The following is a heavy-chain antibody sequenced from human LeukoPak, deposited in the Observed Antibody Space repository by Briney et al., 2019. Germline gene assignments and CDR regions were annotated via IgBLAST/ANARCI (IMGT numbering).Heavy chain of an antibody. CDR1: GFTFSGNW. V-gene: IGHV3-7*01. CDR2: IKQDGSEK. D-gene: IGHD2-15*01. Sequence: PGGSLRLSCAASGFTFSGNWMNWVRQAPGKGLEWVANIKQDGSEKYYMDSVKGRFTISRDNAKNSLYLQMNSLGAEDTAVYYCARARGYCSGGNCYSVIDYWGQGTLVTVSS. J-gene: IGHJ4*02. CDR3: ARARGYCSGGNCYSVIDY.